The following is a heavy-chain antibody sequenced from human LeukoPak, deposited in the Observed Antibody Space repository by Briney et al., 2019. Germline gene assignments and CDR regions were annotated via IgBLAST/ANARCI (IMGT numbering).Heavy chain of an antibody. J-gene: IGHJ4*02. CDR3: ARNTYYYGSGSYYPIGY. CDR2: IIPIFGTA. V-gene: IGHV1-69*05. Sequence: SVKVSCKASGGTFSSYAISWVRQAPGQGLEWMGGIIPIFGTANYAQKFQGRVTSTTDESTSTAYMELSSLRSEDTAVYYCARNTYYYGSGSYYPIGYWGQGTLVTVSS. D-gene: IGHD3-10*01. CDR1: GGTFSSYA.